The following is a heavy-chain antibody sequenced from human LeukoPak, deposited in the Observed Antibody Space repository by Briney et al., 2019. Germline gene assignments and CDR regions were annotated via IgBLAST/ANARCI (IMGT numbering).Heavy chain of an antibody. CDR1: GGSISSYY. CDR3: AREGPYDSFDY. CDR2: IYYSGST. D-gene: IGHD3-3*01. Sequence: SETLSLTRTVSGGSISSYYWSWIRQPPGKGLEWIGYIYYSGSTNYNPSLKSRATISVDKSKNQFSLKLSSVTAADTAVYYCAREGPYDSFDYWGQGTLVTVSS. J-gene: IGHJ4*02. V-gene: IGHV4-59*01.